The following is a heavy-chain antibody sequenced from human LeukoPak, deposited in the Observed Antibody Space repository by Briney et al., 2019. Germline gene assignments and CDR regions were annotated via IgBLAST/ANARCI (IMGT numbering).Heavy chain of an antibody. CDR3: ARGGGIIAAAVVD. Sequence: GGSLRLSCAASGFTFRSYWMHWARQAPGKGLVWVSRINSDGSSTNYADCVKARFSISRDNAKNTLFLQMNSLRAEDTAVYYCARGGGIIAAAVVDWGQGTLVTVSS. D-gene: IGHD6-13*01. CDR2: INSDGSST. V-gene: IGHV3-74*01. J-gene: IGHJ4*02. CDR1: GFTFRSYW.